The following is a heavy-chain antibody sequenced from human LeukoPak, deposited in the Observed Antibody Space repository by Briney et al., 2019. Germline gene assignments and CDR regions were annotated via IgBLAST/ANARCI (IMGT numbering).Heavy chain of an antibody. CDR1: GFTFSSYA. D-gene: IGHD5-24*01. CDR2: ISGIGGST. Sequence: GGSLRLSCAASGFTFSSYAMSWVRQAPGKGLEWVSAISGIGGSTYYADSVKGRFTISRDNSKNSMYLQMNRLTSEDTAVYYCAKEHNLPSPDFDYWGQGTLVTVSS. J-gene: IGHJ4*02. V-gene: IGHV3-23*01. CDR3: AKEHNLPSPDFDY.